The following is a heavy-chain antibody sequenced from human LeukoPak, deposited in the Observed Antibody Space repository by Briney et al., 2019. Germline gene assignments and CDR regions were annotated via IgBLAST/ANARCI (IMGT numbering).Heavy chain of an antibody. Sequence: HPGRSLRLSCAASGFTFSSYGMHWVRQAPGKGLEWVAVISYDGSNKYYADSVKGRFTISRDNAKNSLYLQMNSLRAEDTAVYYCARGDSGGEYTDWGQGTLVTVSS. J-gene: IGHJ4*02. V-gene: IGHV3-30*03. CDR3: ARGDSGGEYTD. D-gene: IGHD3-16*01. CDR1: GFTFSSYG. CDR2: ISYDGSNK.